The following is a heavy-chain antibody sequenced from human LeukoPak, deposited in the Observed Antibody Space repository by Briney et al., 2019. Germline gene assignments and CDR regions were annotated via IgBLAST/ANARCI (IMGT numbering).Heavy chain of an antibody. CDR3: ARHVGASGYDYDDAFDI. Sequence: KSSETLSLTCTVSGGSISTSSYYWGWIRQPPGKGLECIGNIYYSGSTYYNPSLKSRVTISVDTSKNQFSLKLSSVTAADTAVYYCARHVGASGYDYDDAFDIWGQGTMVTVSS. CDR2: IYYSGST. CDR1: GGSISTSSYY. J-gene: IGHJ3*02. V-gene: IGHV4-39*07. D-gene: IGHD5-12*01.